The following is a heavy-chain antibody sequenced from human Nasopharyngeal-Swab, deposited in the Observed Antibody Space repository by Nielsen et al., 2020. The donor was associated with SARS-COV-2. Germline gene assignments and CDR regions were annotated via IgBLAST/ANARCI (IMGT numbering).Heavy chain of an antibody. Sequence: WIRRPPGKGLEWVSSISSSSSYIYYADSVKGRFTISRDNAKNSLYLQMNSLRAEDTAVYYCARTILSSSPEEGFDYWGQGTLVTVSS. V-gene: IGHV3-21*01. D-gene: IGHD6-6*01. J-gene: IGHJ4*02. CDR2: ISSSSSYI. CDR3: ARTILSSSPEEGFDY.